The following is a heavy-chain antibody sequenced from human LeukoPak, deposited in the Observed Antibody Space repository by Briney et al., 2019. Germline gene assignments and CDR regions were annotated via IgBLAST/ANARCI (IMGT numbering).Heavy chain of an antibody. J-gene: IGHJ4*02. CDR2: INHSGST. CDR3: AATGIAVAQYYFDY. CDR1: GGSFSGYY. V-gene: IGHV4-34*01. D-gene: IGHD6-19*01. Sequence: SETLSLTCAVYGGSFSGYYWSWIRQPPGKGLEWIGEINHSGSTNYNPSLKSRVTMSVDTSKNQFSLKLSSVTAADTAVYYCAATGIAVAQYYFDYWGQGTLVTVSS.